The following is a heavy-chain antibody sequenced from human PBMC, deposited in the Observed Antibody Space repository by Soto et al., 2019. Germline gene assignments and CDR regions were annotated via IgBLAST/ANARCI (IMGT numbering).Heavy chain of an antibody. J-gene: IGHJ3*02. CDR2: INPNSGGT. V-gene: IGHV1-2*04. Sequence: ASVKVSCKASGYTFTGYYMHWLRQSPGQGLEWMGWINPNSGGTNYAQKFQGWVTMTRDTSISTAYMELSRLRSDDTAVYYCARESGDYYDSSGYYAFDIWGQGTMVTVSS. CDR1: GYTFTGYY. CDR3: ARESGDYYDSSGYYAFDI. D-gene: IGHD3-22*01.